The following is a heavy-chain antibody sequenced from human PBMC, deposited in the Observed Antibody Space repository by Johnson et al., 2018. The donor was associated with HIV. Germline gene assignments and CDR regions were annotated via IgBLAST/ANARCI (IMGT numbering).Heavy chain of an antibody. CDR3: ARACRDGYTCDVFDI. D-gene: IGHD5-24*01. J-gene: IGHJ3*02. Sequence: QVQLVESGGGVVQPGGSLRLSCAASGFTFSSYGMHWVRQAPGNGLEWVAFIRYDGSNKYYADSVKGRFTISRDNSKDTLYLQMNSLRAEDTAVYYCARACRDGYTCDVFDIWGQGTMVTVSS. V-gene: IGHV3-30*02. CDR2: IRYDGSNK. CDR1: GFTFSSYG.